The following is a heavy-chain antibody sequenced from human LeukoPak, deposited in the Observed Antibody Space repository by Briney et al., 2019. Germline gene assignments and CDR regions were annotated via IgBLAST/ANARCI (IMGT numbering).Heavy chain of an antibody. CDR2: IYYSGST. V-gene: IGHV4-34*01. D-gene: IGHD3-10*01. CDR1: GGSFSGYY. J-gene: IGHJ4*02. Sequence: PSETLSLTCAVYGGSFSGYYWSWIRQPPGKGLEWIGSIYYSGSTYYNPSLKSRVTISVDTSKNQFSLKLSSVTAADTAVYYCARRGGGLLWFGEFPFDYWGQGTLVTVSS. CDR3: ARRGGGLLWFGEFPFDY.